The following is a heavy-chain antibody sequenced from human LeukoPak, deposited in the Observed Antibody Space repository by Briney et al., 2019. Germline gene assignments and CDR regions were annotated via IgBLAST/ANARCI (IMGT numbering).Heavy chain of an antibody. J-gene: IGHJ2*01. Sequence: SETLSLTCTVSGGSISSSSYYWGWIRQPPGKGREWIVSIYYSGITYYNPSLKSLVTISVDTYKNQFSLKLSSVTAAGTAVYYCAIQALYYYDSSGYPLPWYFDLWGRGTLVTVSS. CDR1: GGSISSSSYY. CDR3: AIQALYYYDSSGYPLPWYFDL. CDR2: IYYSGIT. V-gene: IGHV4-39*01. D-gene: IGHD3-22*01.